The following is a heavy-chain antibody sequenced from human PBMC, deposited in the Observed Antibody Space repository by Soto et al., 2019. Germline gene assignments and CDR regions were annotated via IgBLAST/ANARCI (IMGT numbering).Heavy chain of an antibody. CDR1: GYTFTSYY. J-gene: IGHJ4*02. CDR2: INPITGGT. CDR3: ARQSCGSTSCFYDY. D-gene: IGHD2-2*01. V-gene: IGHV1-2*02. Sequence: SVKVSCKASGYTFTSYYIHWVRQAPGQGLEWMGWINPITGGTNYAPKFQGRVTLTSDTSISTAYMELYRLTSDDTAVFYCARQSCGSTSCFYDYWGPGTLVTVSS.